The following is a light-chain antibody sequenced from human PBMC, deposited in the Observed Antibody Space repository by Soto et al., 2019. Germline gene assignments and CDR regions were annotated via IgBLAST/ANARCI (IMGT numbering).Light chain of an antibody. V-gene: IGKV1-5*01. J-gene: IGKJ1*01. Sequence: DIEMSHSPSSLAVSVCDRVAIPPRASQSVNRWLAWYQQKPGKAPKLLIYDDSSLQSGVPSRFSGSGSGTEFALTISSLQPDDFATYYCQQYNTYSWTFGPGTKVDNK. CDR3: QQYNTYSWT. CDR1: QSVNRW. CDR2: DDS.